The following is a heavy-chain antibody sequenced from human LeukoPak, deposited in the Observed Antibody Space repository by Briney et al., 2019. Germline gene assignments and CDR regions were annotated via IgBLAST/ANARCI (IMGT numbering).Heavy chain of an antibody. CDR1: GDSISSGDYY. CDR3: ARRRAMVKKYYYYMDV. J-gene: IGHJ6*03. D-gene: IGHD5-18*01. V-gene: IGHV4-61*02. CDR2: ISSSGST. Sequence: SETLSLTCTVSGDSISSGDYYWSWIRQPAGKGLEWIGRISSSGSTNYNPSLKSRVTISVDTSKNQFSLKLSSVTAADTAVYYCARRRAMVKKYYYYMDVWGKGTTVTVSS.